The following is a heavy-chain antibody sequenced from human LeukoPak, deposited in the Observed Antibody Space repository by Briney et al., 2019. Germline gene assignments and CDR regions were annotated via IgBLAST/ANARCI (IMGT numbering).Heavy chain of an antibody. V-gene: IGHV1-8*01. J-gene: IGHJ1*01. CDR2: MKPNSGKT. CDR1: GYNFTSFD. Sequence: ASVQVSCKTTGYNFTSFDINWVRQATGKGLEWMGWMKPNSGKTGYAQKFQGRVTLTSDTSFSTAYIELSSLKSEDTAVYYCARGELELLNFWGRGTLVTVSS. D-gene: IGHD1-7*01. CDR3: ARGELELLNF.